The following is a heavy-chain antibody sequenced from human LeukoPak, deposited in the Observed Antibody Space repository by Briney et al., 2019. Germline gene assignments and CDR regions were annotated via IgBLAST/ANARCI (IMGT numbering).Heavy chain of an antibody. CDR1: GGSFSGYY. CDR3: ARRMGRRFGERYYYYHYMDV. J-gene: IGHJ6*03. Sequence: PSETLSLTCAVYGGSFSGYYWSWIRQPPGKGLEWIGEINHSESFNYNSSLKSRVTISVDTSKNQFSLKLSSVTAADTAVYYCARRMGRRFGERYYYYHYMDVWGKGTTVTISS. D-gene: IGHD3-10*01. CDR2: INHSESF. V-gene: IGHV4-34*01.